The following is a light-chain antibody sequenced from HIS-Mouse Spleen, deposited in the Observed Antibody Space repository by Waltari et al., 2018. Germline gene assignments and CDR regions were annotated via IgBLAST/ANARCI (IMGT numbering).Light chain of an antibody. CDR1: QGISSS. Sequence: DIQLTQSPSFLSASVGDRVTITCRASQGISSSLAWYQQKPGKAPKLLIYAASTLQSWVPSRFSGSESGTEFTLTISSLQPEDFATYYCQQLNSYPITFGQGTRLEIK. J-gene: IGKJ5*01. CDR2: AAS. CDR3: QQLNSYPIT. V-gene: IGKV1-9*01.